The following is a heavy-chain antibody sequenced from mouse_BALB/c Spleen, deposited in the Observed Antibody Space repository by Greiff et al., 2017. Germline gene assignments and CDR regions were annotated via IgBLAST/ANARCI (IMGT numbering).Heavy chain of an antibody. V-gene: IGHV5-17*02. CDR1: GFTFSSFG. Sequence: DVQLVESGGGLVQPGGSRKLSCAASGFTFSSFGMHWVRQAPEKGLEWVAYISSGSSTIYYADTVKGRFTISRDNPKNTLFLQMTSLRSEDTAMYYCARSEGALYYYAMDYWGQGTSVTVSS. CDR3: ARSEGALYYYAMDY. CDR2: ISSGSSTI. D-gene: IGHD6-5*01. J-gene: IGHJ4*01.